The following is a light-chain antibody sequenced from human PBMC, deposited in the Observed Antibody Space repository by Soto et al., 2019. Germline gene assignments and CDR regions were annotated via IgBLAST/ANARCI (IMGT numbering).Light chain of an antibody. CDR1: SSDFGGYNY. Sequence: QSVLTQPRSVSGSPGQSVTISCTGTSSDFGGYNYVSWYQHHPGKAPKLMIYDVSERPSGVPDRFSGSKSGNTASLTISGLQAEDEADYYCQSYDSSLSGPYVFGTGTKVTVL. V-gene: IGLV2-11*01. J-gene: IGLJ1*01. CDR2: DVS. CDR3: QSYDSSLSGPYV.